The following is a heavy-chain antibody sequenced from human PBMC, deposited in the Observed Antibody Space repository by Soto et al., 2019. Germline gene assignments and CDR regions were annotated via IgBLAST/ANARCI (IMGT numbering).Heavy chain of an antibody. CDR3: ARSIEWELHFDY. D-gene: IGHD1-26*01. Sequence: GASVKVSCKASGYTFTSYAMHWVRQAPGQRLEWMGWINAGNGNTKYSQKFQGRVTITRDTSASTAYMELSSLRSEDTAVYYCARSIEWELHFDYWGQGTLVTVSS. CDR2: INAGNGNT. V-gene: IGHV1-3*01. CDR1: GYTFTSYA. J-gene: IGHJ4*02.